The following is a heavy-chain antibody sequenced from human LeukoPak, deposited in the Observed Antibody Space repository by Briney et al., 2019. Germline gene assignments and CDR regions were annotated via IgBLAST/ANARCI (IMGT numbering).Heavy chain of an antibody. CDR2: IGTGGANT. CDR1: GFTFSSFS. J-gene: IGHJ4*02. CDR3: AKKSGDHFHFDF. V-gene: IGHV3-23*01. Sequence: GGSLRLSCAASGFTFSSFSMIWVRQTPGKGLEWVATIGTGGANTYHADSVKGRFTISRDNSKSTLYLQMNSLRAEDTAVYHCAKKSGDHFHFDFWGQGTLVTVSS. D-gene: IGHD2-21*01.